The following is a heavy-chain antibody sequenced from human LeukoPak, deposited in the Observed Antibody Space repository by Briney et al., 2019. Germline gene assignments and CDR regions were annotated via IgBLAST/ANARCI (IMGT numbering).Heavy chain of an antibody. V-gene: IGHV3-21*01. Sequence: GGSLRLSCAVSGFTFSSYAMSWVRQAPGKGLEWVSSISSSSSDIYYADSVKGRFTISRDNAKNSLYLQMNSLRAEDTAVYYCARGAGRYSSLTDYWGQGTQVTVSS. CDR3: ARGAGRYSSLTDY. CDR2: ISSSSSDI. D-gene: IGHD6-13*01. CDR1: GFTFSSYA. J-gene: IGHJ4*02.